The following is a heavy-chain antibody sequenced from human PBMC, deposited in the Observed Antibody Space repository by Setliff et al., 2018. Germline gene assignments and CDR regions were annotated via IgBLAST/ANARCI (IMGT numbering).Heavy chain of an antibody. Sequence: ASVKVSCKASGYTFTGYYIHWVRQAPGQGLEWMGRINPNSGGTNYAQKFQGRVTMTRDTSISTAYMELSRLRSDDTAVYYCAREEMATSYYYMDVWGKGTTVTVSS. CDR3: AREEMATSYYYMDV. J-gene: IGHJ6*03. V-gene: IGHV1-2*06. CDR2: INPNSGGT. D-gene: IGHD5-12*01. CDR1: GYTFTGYY.